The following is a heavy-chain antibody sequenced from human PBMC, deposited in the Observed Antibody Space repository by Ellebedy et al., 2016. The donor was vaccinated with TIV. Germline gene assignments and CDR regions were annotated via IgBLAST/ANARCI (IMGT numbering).Heavy chain of an antibody. V-gene: IGHV4-59*01. CDR3: AAYYGGRFDY. D-gene: IGHD4-23*01. Sequence: MPSETRSLTCNVSGGSISTFYWSWIRQPPGKELEFIGYIYYIGITNYNPSLESRVAISIDTSENQFSLRLSSVTAADTAVYYCAAYYGGRFDYWGQGTLVTVSS. J-gene: IGHJ4*02. CDR2: IYYIGIT. CDR1: GGSISTFY.